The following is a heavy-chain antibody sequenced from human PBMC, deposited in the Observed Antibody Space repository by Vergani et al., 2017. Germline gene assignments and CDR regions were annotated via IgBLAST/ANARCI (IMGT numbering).Heavy chain of an antibody. V-gene: IGHV1-69*13. Sequence: QVQLVQSGAEVKQPGSSVKVSCKASGGTFSSYAISWVRQAPGQGLEWMGRIIPIFGTANYAQKFKGRVTITADESTSTAYMELSSLRSEDTAVYYCARDLAAAGTEYYYYYGMDVWGQGTTVTVSS. CDR3: ARDLAAAGTEYYYYYGMDV. D-gene: IGHD6-13*01. CDR2: IIPIFGTA. J-gene: IGHJ6*02. CDR1: GGTFSSYA.